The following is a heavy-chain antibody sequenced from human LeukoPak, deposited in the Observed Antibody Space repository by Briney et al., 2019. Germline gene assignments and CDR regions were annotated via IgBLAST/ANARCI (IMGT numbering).Heavy chain of an antibody. V-gene: IGHV3-48*01. Sequence: GGSLRLSCAASGFTFSDYRMNWVRQAPGKGLEWVSYISSSSDTIYYVDSVKGRFTISRDNAKNPLYLQMNSLRVEDTAVYYCTRELASWGQGTLVTVSS. CDR3: TRELAS. CDR1: GFTFSDYR. J-gene: IGHJ5*02. CDR2: ISSSSDTI.